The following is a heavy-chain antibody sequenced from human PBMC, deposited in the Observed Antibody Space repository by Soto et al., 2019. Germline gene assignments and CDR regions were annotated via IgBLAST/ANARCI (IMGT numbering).Heavy chain of an antibody. Sequence: EVQLVESGGGLVQPGGSVRLSCEASGFTFRNYAMHWVRQGTGKGLEWVSGISAAGDPDYADSVEGRFTISRENAQNSFFLQMNRLRVGDTAVYYCARTDRDLYGVDVWGQGTTVIVSS. V-gene: IGHV3-13*05. CDR1: GFTFRNYA. CDR3: ARTDRDLYGVDV. CDR2: ISAAGDP. J-gene: IGHJ6*02.